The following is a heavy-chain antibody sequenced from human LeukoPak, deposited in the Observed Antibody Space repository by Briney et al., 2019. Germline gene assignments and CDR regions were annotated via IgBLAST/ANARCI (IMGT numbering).Heavy chain of an antibody. CDR3: ARGLLGAPTSYFDF. V-gene: IGHV3-30-3*01. CDR1: GFTFSSNA. CDR2: ITYDGSNK. D-gene: IGHD1-26*01. J-gene: IGHJ4*02. Sequence: GGSLRLSCAASGFTFSSNAMHWVRQAPGKGLEWVAVITYDGSNKYYADSVKGRFTISRDNSKNTLYLQMNSLRAEDTAVYYCARGLLGAPTSYFDFWGQGTLVTVSS.